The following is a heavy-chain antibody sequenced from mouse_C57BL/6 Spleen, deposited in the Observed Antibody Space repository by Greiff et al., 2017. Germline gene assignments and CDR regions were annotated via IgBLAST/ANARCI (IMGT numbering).Heavy chain of an antibody. V-gene: IGHV2-2*01. J-gene: IGHJ4*01. CDR3: ARKEEYYDYDEEGYYAMDY. CDR2: IWSGGST. CDR1: GFSLTSYG. D-gene: IGHD2-4*01. Sequence: QVQLKESGPGLVQPSQSLSITCTVSGFSLTSYGVHWVRQSPGKGLEWLGVIWSGGSTDYNAAFISRLSISKDNSKSQVFFKMNSLQADDTAIYYCARKEEYYDYDEEGYYAMDYWGQGTSVTVSS.